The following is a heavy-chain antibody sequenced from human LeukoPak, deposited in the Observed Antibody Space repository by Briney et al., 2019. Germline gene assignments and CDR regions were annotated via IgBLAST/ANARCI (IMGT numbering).Heavy chain of an antibody. J-gene: IGHJ4*02. CDR2: INPNSGGT. D-gene: IGHD3-3*01. V-gene: IGHV1-2*02. CDR3: ARDYYDFWSGYSGFSY. CDR1: GYTFTGYY. Sequence: ASVKVSCKASGYTFTGYYMHWVRQAPGQGLEWMGWINPNSGGTDYTQKFQGRVTMTRDTSISTAYMELSRLRSDDTAAYYCARDYYDFWSGYSGFSYWGQGTLVTVSS.